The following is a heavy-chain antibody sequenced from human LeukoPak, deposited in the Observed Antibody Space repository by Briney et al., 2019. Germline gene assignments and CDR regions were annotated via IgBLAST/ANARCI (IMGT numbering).Heavy chain of an antibody. D-gene: IGHD2-2*01. CDR1: GYTFTSYG. J-gene: IGHJ4*02. V-gene: IGHV1-18*01. Sequence: ASVKVSCKPSGYTFTSYGISWVRQAPAQGLEWMGWISAYNGNTNYAQKLQGRVTMTTDTSTSTAYMELRSLRSEDTAVYYCARAAELAYCSSTSCYYYFDYWGQGTLVTVSS. CDR3: ARAAELAYCSSTSCYYYFDY. CDR2: ISAYNGNT.